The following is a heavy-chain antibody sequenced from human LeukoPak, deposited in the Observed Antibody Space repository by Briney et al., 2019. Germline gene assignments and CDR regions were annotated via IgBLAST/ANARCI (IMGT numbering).Heavy chain of an antibody. CDR3: ARDTGFNTFDY. V-gene: IGHV1-46*01. CDR2: INPSGGST. CDR1: GYTFTSYY. Sequence: ASVKVSCKASGYTFTSYYLYWVRQAPGQGLEWMGVINPSGGSTTSAQKFQGRVTMTRDTSTSTVYMELRSLRSEDTAVYFCARDTGFNTFDYWGQGILVTVSS. J-gene: IGHJ4*02. D-gene: IGHD5-24*01.